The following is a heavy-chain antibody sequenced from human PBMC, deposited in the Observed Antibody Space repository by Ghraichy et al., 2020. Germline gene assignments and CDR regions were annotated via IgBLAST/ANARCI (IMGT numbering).Heavy chain of an antibody. CDR3: AKCRGNTWNDALDV. CDR1: GFMFSSYW. CDR2: VKPDGGEK. Sequence: GGSLRLSCAASGFMFSSYWVTWVRQAPGKGLEWVANVKPDGGEKNYVGSGKGRFTISRDNAKKSLYLKMNSLRAEDTAVYYCAKCRGNTWNDALDVWGQGTMVTVSS. V-gene: IGHV3-7*01. J-gene: IGHJ3*01. D-gene: IGHD1-1*01.